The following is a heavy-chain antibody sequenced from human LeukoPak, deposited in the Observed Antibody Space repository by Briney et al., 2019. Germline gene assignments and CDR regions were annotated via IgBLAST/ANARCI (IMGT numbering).Heavy chain of an antibody. D-gene: IGHD6-13*01. CDR1: GFTFSSYW. V-gene: IGHV3-74*01. Sequence: QPGGSLRLSCAASGFTFSSYWMHWVRQAPGKGLVWVSRINTDGSSTSYADSVKGRFTISRDNAKNSLYLQMNSLRVEDTALYYCARGHSSSWRYDAFHIWGQGTMVTVSS. J-gene: IGHJ3*02. CDR2: INTDGSST. CDR3: ARGHSSSWRYDAFHI.